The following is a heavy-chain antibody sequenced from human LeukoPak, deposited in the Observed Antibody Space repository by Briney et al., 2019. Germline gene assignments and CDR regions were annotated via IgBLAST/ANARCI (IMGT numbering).Heavy chain of an antibody. CDR1: GYTFTSYY. D-gene: IGHD3-22*01. J-gene: IGHJ4*02. CDR2: INPSGGSR. Sequence: GASVKVSCKASGYTFTSYYTHWVRQAPGQGLEWMGIINPSGGSRSYAQKFQGRVTMTRDTSTSTVYMELSSLRSEDTAVYYCARGYYDNYFDYWGQGTLVTVSS. V-gene: IGHV1-46*01. CDR3: ARGYYDNYFDY.